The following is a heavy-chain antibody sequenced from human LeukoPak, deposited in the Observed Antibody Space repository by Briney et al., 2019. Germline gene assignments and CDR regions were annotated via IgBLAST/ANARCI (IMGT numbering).Heavy chain of an antibody. J-gene: IGHJ4*02. CDR1: GFTFSTYA. Sequence: PGGSLRLSCAASGFTFSTYAMHWVRQAPGKGLEWVAVISYDGSNKYYADSVKGRFTISGDNSKNTLYLQMNSLRAEDTAVYYCAKYYTAMVHWGQGTLVTVSS. CDR2: ISYDGSNK. V-gene: IGHV3-30*04. D-gene: IGHD5-18*01. CDR3: AKYYTAMVH.